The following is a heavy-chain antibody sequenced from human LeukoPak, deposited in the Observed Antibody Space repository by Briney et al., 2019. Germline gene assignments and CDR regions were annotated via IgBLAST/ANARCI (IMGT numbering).Heavy chain of an antibody. D-gene: IGHD4-17*01. Sequence: SETLSLTCTVSGGSISSGGYYWSWIRQHPGEGLEWIGYIYYSGSTYYNPSLKSRVTISVDTSKNQFSLKLSSVTAADTAVYYCARDLSDYAWFDPWGQGTLVTVSS. V-gene: IGHV4-31*03. CDR3: ARDLSDYAWFDP. CDR2: IYYSGST. J-gene: IGHJ5*02. CDR1: GGSISSGGYY.